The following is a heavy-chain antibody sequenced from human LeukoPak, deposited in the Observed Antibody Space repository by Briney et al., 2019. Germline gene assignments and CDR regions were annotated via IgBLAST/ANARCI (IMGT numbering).Heavy chain of an antibody. CDR1: GFTFSSYG. D-gene: IGHD2/OR15-2a*01. J-gene: IGHJ4*02. Sequence: PGRSLRLSCAASGFTFSSYGMHWVRQAPGKGLEWVAVIWYDGSNKYYADSVKGRFTISRGNSKNTLYLQMNSLRPEDTAVYYCAKDLGVGAYLLFDYITSGLDSWGQGTLVTVSS. CDR2: IWYDGSNK. CDR3: AKDLGVGAYLLFDYITSGLDS. V-gene: IGHV3-33*06.